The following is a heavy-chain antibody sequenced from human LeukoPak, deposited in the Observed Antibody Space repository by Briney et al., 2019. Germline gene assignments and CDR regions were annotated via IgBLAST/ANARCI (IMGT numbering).Heavy chain of an antibody. Sequence: GESLRLSCTASGLTLGDAYLRWVRQAPGKGLEWVGHIKSKAHGETTHIAAPVKGRFSISRDDSKNTVYLHMNGLRTEDTAMYFCTPGHYSNLWGQGTLVTVSS. V-gene: IGHV3-15*01. CDR2: IKSKAHGETT. CDR1: GLTLGDAY. CDR3: TPGHYSNL. J-gene: IGHJ5*02. D-gene: IGHD6-13*01.